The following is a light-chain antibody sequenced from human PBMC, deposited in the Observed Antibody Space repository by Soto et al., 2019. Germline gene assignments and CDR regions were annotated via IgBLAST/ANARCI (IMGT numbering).Light chain of an antibody. Sequence: DIVLTQSPGTVSLSPGERATLSCRASQSISSSYLAWYQQKPGQAPRLLIYGASSRATGIPDRFSGSGSGTDFSRTISRLEPEDSAVYYCQQYGDSPRTFGQGTKVEIK. J-gene: IGKJ1*01. CDR3: QQYGDSPRT. V-gene: IGKV3-20*01. CDR1: QSISSSY. CDR2: GAS.